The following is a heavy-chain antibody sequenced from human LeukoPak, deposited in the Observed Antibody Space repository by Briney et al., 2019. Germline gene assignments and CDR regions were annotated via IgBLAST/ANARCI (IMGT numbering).Heavy chain of an antibody. J-gene: IGHJ6*03. D-gene: IGHD6-6*01. Sequence: ASVKVSCKASGYTFTSYDINWVRQATGRGLEWMGWMNPNSGNTGYAQKFQGRVTMTRNTSISTAYMELSSLRSEDTAVYYCARVMGIAARRYYYYMDVWGKGTTVTVSS. CDR2: MNPNSGNT. CDR1: GYTFTSYD. CDR3: ARVMGIAARRYYYYMDV. V-gene: IGHV1-8*01.